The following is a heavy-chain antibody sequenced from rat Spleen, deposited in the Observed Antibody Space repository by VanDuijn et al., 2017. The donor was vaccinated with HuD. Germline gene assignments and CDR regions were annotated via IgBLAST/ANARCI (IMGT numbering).Heavy chain of an antibody. CDR3: TTTVVGVMDA. Sequence: EVQLVESGGGLVQPGRSLKLSCAASGFTYSNYVMAWVRQAPTKGLEWVASISTSGGSTYYRDSVKGRFTVSRDNAKSTLYLQMNSLRSEDTATYYCTTTVVGVMDAWGQGASVTVSS. D-gene: IGHD1-1*01. J-gene: IGHJ4*01. CDR1: GFTYSNYV. V-gene: IGHV5-27*01. CDR2: ISTSGGST.